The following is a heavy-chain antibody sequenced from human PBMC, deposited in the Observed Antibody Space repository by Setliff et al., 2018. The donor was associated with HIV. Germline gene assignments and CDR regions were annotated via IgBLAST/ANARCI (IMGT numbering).Heavy chain of an antibody. CDR1: GYSFTTYY. Sequence: ASVKVSCKTSGYSFTTYYIHWMRQAPGQGLEWVGLMYTSGGGAKYAQKFQGRVTMTRDTSTRTVYMELSSLRSEDTAVYYCSNWNTTVDADSWGQGTLVTVSS. J-gene: IGHJ4*02. V-gene: IGHV1-46*01. CDR3: SNWNTTVDADS. D-gene: IGHD1-1*01. CDR2: MYTSGGGA.